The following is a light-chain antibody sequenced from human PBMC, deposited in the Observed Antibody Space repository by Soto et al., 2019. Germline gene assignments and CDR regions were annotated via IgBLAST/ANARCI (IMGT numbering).Light chain of an antibody. V-gene: IGLV2-14*03. CDR1: SSDVGAYNF. CDR3: SSFTTSSTLV. J-gene: IGLJ1*01. CDR2: DVN. Sequence: QSVLTQPASVSGSPGQSITISCTGTSSDVGAYNFVSWYQQHPGRAPKLMIYDVNYRPSGVSNRFSGSKSGNTASLIISGLQAEDEADYYCSSFTTSSTLVFGTGTKLTVL.